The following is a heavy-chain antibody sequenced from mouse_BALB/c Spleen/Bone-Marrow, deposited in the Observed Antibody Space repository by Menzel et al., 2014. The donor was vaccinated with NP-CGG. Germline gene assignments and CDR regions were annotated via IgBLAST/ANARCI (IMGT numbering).Heavy chain of an antibody. V-gene: IGHV14-3*02. CDR2: IDPANGNT. CDR1: GFNIKDTY. Sequence: EVQLQQSGAELVKPGASVKLFCTASGFNIKDTYMHWVKQRPEQGLEWIGRIDPANGNTNYDPRFQGKATITADTSSNTAYLQLSSLTSEDTAVYYCARYGGRYYAMDYWGQGTSVTVSS. D-gene: IGHD1-1*01. CDR3: ARYGGRYYAMDY. J-gene: IGHJ4*01.